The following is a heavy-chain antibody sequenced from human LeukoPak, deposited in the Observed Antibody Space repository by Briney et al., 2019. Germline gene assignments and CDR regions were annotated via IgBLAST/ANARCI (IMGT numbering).Heavy chain of an antibody. V-gene: IGHV3-21*01. CDR3: ARDVLLWFGESELDYYYYMDV. CDR2: ISSSSSYI. J-gene: IGHJ6*03. D-gene: IGHD3-10*01. CDR1: GFTFSSYS. Sequence: GGSLRLSCAASGFTFSSYSMNWVRQAPGKGLEWVSSISSSSSYIYYADSVKGRFTISRDNAKNSLYLQMNSLRAEDTAVYYCARDVLLWFGESELDYYYYMDVWGKGTTATVSS.